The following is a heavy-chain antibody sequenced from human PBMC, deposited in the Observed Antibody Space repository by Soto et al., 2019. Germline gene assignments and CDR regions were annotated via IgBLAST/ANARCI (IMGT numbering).Heavy chain of an antibody. V-gene: IGHV4-34*01. CDR3: ASCSGYDYSGGYYYYYMDV. Sequence: ASETLSLTCAVYGGSFSGYYWSWIRQPPGKGLEWIGEINHSGSTNYNPSLKSRVTISVDTSKNQFSLKLSSVTAADTAVYYCASCSGYDYSGGYYYYYMDVWGKGTTVTVSS. J-gene: IGHJ6*03. D-gene: IGHD5-12*01. CDR1: GGSFSGYY. CDR2: INHSGST.